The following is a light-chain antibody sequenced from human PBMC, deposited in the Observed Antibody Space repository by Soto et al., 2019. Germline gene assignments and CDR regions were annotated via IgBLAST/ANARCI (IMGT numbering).Light chain of an antibody. V-gene: IGKV1-5*01. CDR1: QSIRYY. CDR3: HNHKSYSQT. J-gene: IGKJ1*01. Sequence: DIQLTQSPTTLSASVGDRVTITCRASQSIRYYLAWYQQMPGKAPKLLIYGASSLQSGVPSRFSDSGSGTEFTLTISSMQPDDFATDCCHNHKSYSQTFGPGTKVEIK. CDR2: GAS.